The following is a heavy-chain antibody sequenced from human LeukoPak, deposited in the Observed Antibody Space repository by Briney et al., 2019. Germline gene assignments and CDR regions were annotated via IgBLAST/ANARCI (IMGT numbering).Heavy chain of an antibody. D-gene: IGHD3-10*01. V-gene: IGHV3-30*03. CDR3: ARVQTRWVLLWFGELLPYGMDV. J-gene: IGHJ6*02. CDR1: GFTFSSYG. CDR2: ISYDGSNK. Sequence: PGGSLRLSCAASGFTFSSYGMHWVRQAPGKGLEWVAVISYDGSNKYYADSVKGRFTISRDNSKNTLYLQMNSLRAEDTAVYYCARVQTRWVLLWFGELLPYGMDVWGQGTTVTVSS.